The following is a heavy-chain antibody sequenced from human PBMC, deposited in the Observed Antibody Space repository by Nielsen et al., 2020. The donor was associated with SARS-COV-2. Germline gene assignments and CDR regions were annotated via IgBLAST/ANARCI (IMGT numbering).Heavy chain of an antibody. Sequence: GESLKISCASSGFPFMRYAMHWVRQAPGKGLECVSSLSSSEYSTYYADSVKGRFTISRDNPKNTLYLQMSSLRPEDSGVYYCVRDFGGSSGYERDYWGQGTLVTVSS. CDR1: GFPFMRYA. V-gene: IGHV3-64D*09. CDR2: LSSSEYST. D-gene: IGHD5-12*01. CDR3: VRDFGGSSGYERDY. J-gene: IGHJ4*02.